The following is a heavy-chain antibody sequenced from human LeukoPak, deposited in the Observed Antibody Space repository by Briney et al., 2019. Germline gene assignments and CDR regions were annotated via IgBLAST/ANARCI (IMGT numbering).Heavy chain of an antibody. CDR1: GFTVSSNY. J-gene: IGHJ4*02. D-gene: IGHD3-16*01. CDR2: IYSGGST. CDR3: ARGSNAYYNTFDC. Sequence: GGSLRLSCAASGFTVSSNYMSWVRQAPGKGLEWVSVIYSGGSTYYADSVKGRFTISRDNSKNTLYLQMNSLRAEDTAVYYCARGSNAYYNTFDCWGQGTLVTVSS. V-gene: IGHV3-53*01.